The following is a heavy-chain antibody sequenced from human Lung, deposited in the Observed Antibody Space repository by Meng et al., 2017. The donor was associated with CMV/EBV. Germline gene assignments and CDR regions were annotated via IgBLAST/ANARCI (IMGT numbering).Heavy chain of an antibody. CDR1: GYSFSTFG. V-gene: IGHV1-18*01. Sequence: QPQLVQSGAELGEPXXXXVGXXKAFGYSFSTFGISWVRQVPGQRLEWVGWSSTRYGQTRYAQNLQGRVILSTDTSTNTAYMTLRDLTFDDTAFYFCARESERFGELYDYWGQGTMVTVYS. J-gene: IGHJ4*02. CDR2: SSTRYGQT. CDR3: ARESERFGELYDY. D-gene: IGHD3-10*01.